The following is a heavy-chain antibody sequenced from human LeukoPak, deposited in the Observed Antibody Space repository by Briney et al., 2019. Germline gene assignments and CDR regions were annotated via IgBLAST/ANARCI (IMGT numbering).Heavy chain of an antibody. CDR2: IYHSGST. CDR3: ARDSGGRFDP. V-gene: IGHV4-30-2*01. CDR1: GGSISSGGYS. Sequence: SETLSLTCAVSGGSISSGGYSWSWIRQPPGKGLEWIGYIYHSGSTYYNPSLKSRVTISVDTSKNQFSLKLSSVTAAGTAVYYCARDSGGRFDPWGQGTLVTVSS. J-gene: IGHJ5*02.